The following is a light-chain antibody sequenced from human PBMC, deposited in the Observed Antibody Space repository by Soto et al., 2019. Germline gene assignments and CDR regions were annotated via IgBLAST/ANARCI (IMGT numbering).Light chain of an antibody. CDR2: AAS. CDR3: QQSYSTPPT. V-gene: IGKV1-39*01. CDR1: QSISSY. Sequence: IEVTQSPSSLAASLGDRVTITCRASQSISSYLNWYQQKPGKAPKLLIYAASSLQSGVPSRFSGSGSGTDFTLTISSLQPEDFATYYCQQSYSTPPTFGQGTKVDIK. J-gene: IGKJ1*01.